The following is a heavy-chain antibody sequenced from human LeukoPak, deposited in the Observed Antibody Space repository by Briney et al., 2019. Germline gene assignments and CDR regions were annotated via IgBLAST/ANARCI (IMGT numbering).Heavy chain of an antibody. CDR2: IYYSGST. J-gene: IGHJ5*02. Sequence: SETLSLTCTVSGGSISSYYWGWIRQPPGTGLEWIGSIYYSGSTYYNPSLKSRVTISVDTSKNQFSLKLSSVTAADTAVYYCAREELSGYVAWFDPWGQGTLVTVSS. V-gene: IGHV4-39*02. D-gene: IGHD5-12*01. CDR3: AREELSGYVAWFDP. CDR1: GGSISSYY.